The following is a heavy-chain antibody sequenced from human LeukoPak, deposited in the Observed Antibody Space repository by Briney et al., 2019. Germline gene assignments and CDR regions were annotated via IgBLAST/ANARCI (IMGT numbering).Heavy chain of an antibody. V-gene: IGHV1-69*05. CDR2: IIPIFGTA. D-gene: IGHD6-13*01. CDR1: GGTFSSYA. Sequence: ASVKVSCKASGGTFSSYAISWVRQAPGQGLEWMGGIIPIFGTANYAQKFQGRVTITTDESTSTAYMELSSLRSEDTAVYYCARRDLPGIAAAGTISGFDPWGQGTLVTVSS. J-gene: IGHJ5*02. CDR3: ARRDLPGIAAAGTISGFDP.